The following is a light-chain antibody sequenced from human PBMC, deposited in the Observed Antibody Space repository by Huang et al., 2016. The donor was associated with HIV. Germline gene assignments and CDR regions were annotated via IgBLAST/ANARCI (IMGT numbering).Light chain of an antibody. V-gene: IGKV2-29*02. J-gene: IGKJ4*01. CDR3: MQGVHPPLT. Sequence: DIVMTQTPLSLSVTPGQAASISCKSSQSLLHTDGKTYLYWFVQKPGQSPQLLISEVARRVSGVPERFSGSGSGTAFTLIISRVQAEDVGIYFCMQGVHPPLTFGGGTKVEI. CDR2: EVA. CDR1: QSLLHTDGKTY.